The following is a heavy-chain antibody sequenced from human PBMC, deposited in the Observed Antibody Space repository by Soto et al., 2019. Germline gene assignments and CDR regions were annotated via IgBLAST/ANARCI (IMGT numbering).Heavy chain of an antibody. CDR1: GFSIISGNW. Sequence: PSVTMSLTCAVSGFSIISGNWWTWVRQSPQRGLEYLGEIFHAVTANSYPSFERRVAISVDTSKNQFSLKLTSVTAADTAIYFCARLVYDTRLNYMYFDFWGQGTLVTVSS. D-gene: IGHD3-10*01. CDR3: ARLVYDTRLNYMYFDF. V-gene: IGHV4-4*02. J-gene: IGHJ4*02. CDR2: IFHAVTA.